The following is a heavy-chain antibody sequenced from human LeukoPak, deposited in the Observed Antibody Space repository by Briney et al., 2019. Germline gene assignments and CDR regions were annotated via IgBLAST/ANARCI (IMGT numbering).Heavy chain of an antibody. D-gene: IGHD6-19*01. CDR2: ISSSGSTI. CDR1: GFTFSTYN. Sequence: GGSLRLSCAASGFTFSTYNMHWARQAPGKGLEWVSYISSSGSTIYYADSVKGRFTISRDNAKNSLYLQMNSLRAEDTAVYYCARESIAVATSWGQGTLVTVSS. J-gene: IGHJ4*02. V-gene: IGHV3-48*04. CDR3: ARESIAVATS.